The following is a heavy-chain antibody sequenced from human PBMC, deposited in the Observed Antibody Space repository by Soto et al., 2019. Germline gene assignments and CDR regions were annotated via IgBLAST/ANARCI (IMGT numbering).Heavy chain of an antibody. D-gene: IGHD6-13*01. CDR3: ARYRFSSSWYYYYGMDV. CDR2: IYYSGST. V-gene: IGHV4-59*01. J-gene: IGHJ6*02. Sequence: SETLSLTCTVSGGSISSYYWSWIRQPPGKGLEWIGYIYYSGSTNYNPSLKSRVTISVDTSKNQFSLKLSSVTAADTAVYYCARYRFSSSWYYYYGMDVWGQGTTVTVS. CDR1: GGSISSYY.